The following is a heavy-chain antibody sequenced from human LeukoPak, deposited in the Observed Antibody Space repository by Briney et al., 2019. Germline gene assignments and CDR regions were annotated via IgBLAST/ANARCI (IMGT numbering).Heavy chain of an antibody. Sequence: KPSETLSLTCAVYGGSFSGYYWSWIRQPPGKGLEWIGEINHSGSTNYNPSLKSRVTISVDTSKNQFSLKLSPVTATDTAVYYCASRAGIIAVAGYRDYWGQGTLVTVSS. V-gene: IGHV4-34*01. CDR1: GGSFSGYY. CDR3: ASRAGIIAVAGYRDY. CDR2: INHSGST. D-gene: IGHD6-19*01. J-gene: IGHJ4*02.